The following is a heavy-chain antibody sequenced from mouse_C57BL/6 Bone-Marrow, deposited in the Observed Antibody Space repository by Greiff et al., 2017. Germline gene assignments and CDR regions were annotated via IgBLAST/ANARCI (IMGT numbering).Heavy chain of an antibody. V-gene: IGHV14-4*01. J-gene: IGHJ2*01. CDR2: IDPENGDT. CDR1: GFNIKDDY. CDR3: TTGLPGDFDY. Sequence: VQLQQSGAELVRPGASVKLSCTASGFNIKDDYMHWVKQRPEQGLEWIGWIDPENGDTEYASKFQGKATITADTASNTAYLQLSSLTSEDTASYYCTTGLPGDFDYWGQGTTLTVSS. D-gene: IGHD3-3*01.